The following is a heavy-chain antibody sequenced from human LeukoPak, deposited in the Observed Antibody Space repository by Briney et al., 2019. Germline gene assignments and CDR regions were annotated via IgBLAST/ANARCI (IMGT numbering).Heavy chain of an antibody. Sequence: GGSLRLSCAASGFTFSAFGMSWVRQAPGKGLEWVSSISGSGGGTDHADYVKGRFTISRDNSKNTLYLQMGSLRAEDTAVYYCVKDREGWLVDPWGQGTLVTVSS. D-gene: IGHD6-19*01. V-gene: IGHV3-23*01. J-gene: IGHJ5*02. CDR3: VKDREGWLVDP. CDR1: GFTFSAFG. CDR2: ISGSGGGT.